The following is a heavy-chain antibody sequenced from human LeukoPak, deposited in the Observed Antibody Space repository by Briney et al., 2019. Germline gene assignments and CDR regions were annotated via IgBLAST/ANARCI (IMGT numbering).Heavy chain of an antibody. CDR3: ARASPAIAARDY. D-gene: IGHD6-6*01. CDR1: GFTFSSYE. Sequence: GGSLRLSCAASGFTFSSYEMNWVRQAPGKGLEWVANIKEDGSETYYVDSVKGRFTISRDNAKNSLYLQMNSLRAEDTAVYYCARASPAIAARDYWGQGTLVTVSS. CDR2: IKEDGSET. J-gene: IGHJ4*02. V-gene: IGHV3-7*01.